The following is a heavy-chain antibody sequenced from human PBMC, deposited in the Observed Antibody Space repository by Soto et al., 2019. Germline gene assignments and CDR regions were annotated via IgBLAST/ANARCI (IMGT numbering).Heavy chain of an antibody. CDR3: ARHFTDNIVVVPAAIWGYYYYYYMDV. J-gene: IGHJ6*03. V-gene: IGHV4-39*01. D-gene: IGHD2-2*01. Sequence: SETLSLTCTVSGGSISSSSYYWGWIRQPPGKGLEWIGSIYYSGSTYYNPSLKSRVTISVDTSKNQFSLKLSSVTAADTAVYYCARHFTDNIVVVPAAIWGYYYYYYMDVWGKGTTVTVSS. CDR1: GGSISSSSYY. CDR2: IYYSGST.